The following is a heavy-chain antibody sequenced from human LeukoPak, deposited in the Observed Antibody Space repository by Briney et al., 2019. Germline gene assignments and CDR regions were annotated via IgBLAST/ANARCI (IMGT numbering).Heavy chain of an antibody. Sequence: SETLSLTCTVSGGSTSSYYWSWIRQPPGKGLEWIGYIYYSGSTNYNPSLKSRVTISVDTSKNQFSLKLSSVTAADTAVYYCARDPGNSYGYSPFDYWGQGTLVTVSS. CDR1: GGSTSSYY. J-gene: IGHJ4*02. CDR3: ARDPGNSYGYSPFDY. D-gene: IGHD5-18*01. V-gene: IGHV4-59*01. CDR2: IYYSGST.